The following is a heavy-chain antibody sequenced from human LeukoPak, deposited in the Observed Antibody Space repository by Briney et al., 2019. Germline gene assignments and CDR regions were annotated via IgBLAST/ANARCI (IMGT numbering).Heavy chain of an antibody. V-gene: IGHV1-69-2*01. Sequence: ASVKVSCKVSRYTFTDYYMHWVQQAPGKGLEWMGLVDPEDGETIYAEKFQGRVTITADTSTDTAYRELSSLRSEDTAVYYCATVPKVATIGGRSFDYWGQGTLVTVSS. CDR1: RYTFTDYY. CDR2: VDPEDGET. CDR3: ATVPKVATIGGRSFDY. J-gene: IGHJ4*02. D-gene: IGHD5-12*01.